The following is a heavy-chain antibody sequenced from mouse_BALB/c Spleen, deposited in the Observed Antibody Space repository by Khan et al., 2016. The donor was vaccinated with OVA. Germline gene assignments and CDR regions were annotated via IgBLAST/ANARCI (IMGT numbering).Heavy chain of an antibody. CDR2: INPYNDGT. J-gene: IGHJ2*01. CDR1: GYIFTNYV. CDR3: ARGNWQSYYFDY. Sequence: VQLKESGPELVKPGASVKMSCKASGYIFTNYVLHWVKQKPGQGLEWIGYINPYNDGTKYNEKFKGKATLASDKSSITAYMELSSLTSEDSAVYYCARGNWQSYYFDYWGQGTTLTLSA. V-gene: IGHV1S136*01. D-gene: IGHD4-1*01.